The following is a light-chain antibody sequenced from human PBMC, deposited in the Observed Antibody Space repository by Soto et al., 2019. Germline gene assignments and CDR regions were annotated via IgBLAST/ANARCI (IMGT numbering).Light chain of an antibody. V-gene: IGLV1-40*01. CDR2: GNN. J-gene: IGLJ3*02. CDR3: LSYDSSLSGWV. CDR1: SSNIGAAYD. Sequence: QSVLTQPPSVSGAPGQKVTISCTRSSSNIGAAYDVHWYQHLPGTAPKLLIYGNNNRPSGVPDRFSGSKSGTSASLAITGLQAEDEAHYYCLSYDSSLSGWVFGGGTKLTVL.